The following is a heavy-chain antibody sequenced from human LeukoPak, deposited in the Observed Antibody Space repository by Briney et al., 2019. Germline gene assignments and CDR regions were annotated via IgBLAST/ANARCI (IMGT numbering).Heavy chain of an antibody. D-gene: IGHD3-3*01. CDR3: ARFARYYDFWGGSHAFDI. CDR2: IKQDGSEK. V-gene: IGHV3-7*01. CDR1: GFTFSSYW. J-gene: IGHJ3*02. Sequence: GGSLRLSCAASGFTFSSYWMSWVRQAPGKGLEWVANIKQDGSEKYYVDSVKGRFTISRDNAKNSLYLQMNSLRAEDTAVYYCARFARYYDFWGGSHAFDIWGQGTMVTVSS.